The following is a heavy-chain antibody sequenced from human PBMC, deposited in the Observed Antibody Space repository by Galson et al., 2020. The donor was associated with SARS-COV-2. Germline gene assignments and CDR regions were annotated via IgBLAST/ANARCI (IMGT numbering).Heavy chain of an antibody. J-gene: IGHJ4*02. Sequence: SVKVSCKASGGTFSNYAINWVRQAPGQGLEWMGGIIPIFDTAHYAQKFQGRVTITADESTTTAYMELSSLGSDDTAVYYCARDRSGGSIHLDYWGQGTLVTV. V-gene: IGHV1-69*13. D-gene: IGHD2-15*01. CDR1: GGTFSNYA. CDR2: IIPIFDTA. CDR3: ARDRSGGSIHLDY.